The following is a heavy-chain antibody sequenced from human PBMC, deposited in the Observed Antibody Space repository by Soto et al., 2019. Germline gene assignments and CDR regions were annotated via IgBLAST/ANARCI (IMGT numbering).Heavy chain of an antibody. CDR2: IFYSGST. J-gene: IGHJ5*02. V-gene: IGHV4-61*08. CDR3: AGFQQLIPNNWFEP. Sequence: PSETLSLTCTVSGGSISSGGYYWGWIRQPPGKGLEWIGYIFYSGSTNYNPSLKSRVTISVDTSKNQFSLKLSSVTAADTAVYYCAGFQQLIPNNWFEPWGQGTLVTVSS. CDR1: GGSISSGGYY. D-gene: IGHD6-13*01.